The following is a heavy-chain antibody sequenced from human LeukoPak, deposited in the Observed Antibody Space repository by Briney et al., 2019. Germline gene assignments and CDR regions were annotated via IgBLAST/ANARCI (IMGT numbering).Heavy chain of an antibody. Sequence: PSETLSLTCSVSGASISPSYWSWLRQPPGRGLEWIGYIYNSGTTNYNTSLASRVTISLDTSKNQFSLRLSSVSAVDTAVYYCARGPPGRADIWGQGTMVTVSS. CDR3: ARGPPGRADI. V-gene: IGHV4-59*01. CDR1: GASISPSY. CDR2: IYNSGTT. J-gene: IGHJ3*02.